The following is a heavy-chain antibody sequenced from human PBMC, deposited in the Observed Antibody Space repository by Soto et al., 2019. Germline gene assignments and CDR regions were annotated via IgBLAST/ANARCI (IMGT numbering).Heavy chain of an antibody. J-gene: IGHJ4*02. CDR1: GGTFSSYA. V-gene: IGHV1-69*13. CDR3: AGIAAATRTFNY. D-gene: IGHD6-13*01. Sequence: SVLVSCKASGGTFSSYAISWVRQAPGQGLEWMGGIIPIFGTANYSQKFQGRVTTTADESTSTAYMELSSLRSEDTAVNYCAGIAAATRTFNYGGQGTLVTVSS. CDR2: IIPIFGTA.